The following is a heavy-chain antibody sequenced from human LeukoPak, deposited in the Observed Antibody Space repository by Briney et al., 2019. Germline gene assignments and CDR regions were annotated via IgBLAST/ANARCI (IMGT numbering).Heavy chain of an antibody. J-gene: IGHJ4*02. CDR3: ARGGGDPDYYDSSGYVDY. V-gene: IGHV4-39*07. D-gene: IGHD3-22*01. CDR1: GDSSSSSIYY. CDR2: IDYSGST. Sequence: SETLSLTCTVSGDSSSSSIYYWGWIRQPPGKGLEWIGSIDYSGSTYYSPSLKSRATISIDTSKNRISLKLSSVTAADTAVYYCARGGGDPDYYDSSGYVDYWGQGTLVTVSS.